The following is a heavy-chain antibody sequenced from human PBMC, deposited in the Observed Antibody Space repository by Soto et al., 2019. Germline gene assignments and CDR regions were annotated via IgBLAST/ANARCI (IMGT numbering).Heavy chain of an antibody. CDR3: AKDSRKAGSGSYCDY. D-gene: IGHD3-10*01. CDR1: GFTFSSYA. J-gene: IGHJ4*02. V-gene: IGHV3-23*01. Sequence: PGGSLRLSCAASGFTFSSYAMSWVRQAPGKGLEWVSSISGSSGVTYHADSVKGRFTISRDNSKNTLYLQMNSLRVEDTAVYYCAKDSRKAGSGSYCDYWGQGTLVTVSS. CDR2: ISGSSGVT.